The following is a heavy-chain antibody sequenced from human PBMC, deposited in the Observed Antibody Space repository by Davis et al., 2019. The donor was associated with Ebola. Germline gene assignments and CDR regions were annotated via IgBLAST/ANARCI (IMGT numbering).Heavy chain of an antibody. CDR1: GFTFGAYA. J-gene: IGHJ6*02. CDR2: IYYSGST. CDR3: ARGLAYYYDVYYYGMDV. V-gene: IGHV4-59*01. D-gene: IGHD3-10*01. Sequence: GSLRLSCTASGFTFGAYAMSWIRQPPGKGLEWIGYIYYSGSTNYNPSLKSRVTISVDTSKNQFSLKLSSVTAADTAVYYCARGLAYYYDVYYYGMDVWGQGTTVTVSS.